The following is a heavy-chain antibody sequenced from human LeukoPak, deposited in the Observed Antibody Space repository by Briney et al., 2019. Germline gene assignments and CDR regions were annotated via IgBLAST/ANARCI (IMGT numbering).Heavy chain of an antibody. CDR3: AREGSTIGRHYLDY. D-gene: IGHD1-26*01. J-gene: IGHJ4*02. V-gene: IGHV3-48*02. CDR2: ISSSSSTI. Sequence: GGSLRLSCAASGFTFSSYSMNWVRQAPGKGLEWVSYISSSSSTIYYADSVKGRFTISRDNAKNSLYLQMNSLRDEDTAVYYCAREGSTIGRHYLDYWGQGTLVTVSS. CDR1: GFTFSSYS.